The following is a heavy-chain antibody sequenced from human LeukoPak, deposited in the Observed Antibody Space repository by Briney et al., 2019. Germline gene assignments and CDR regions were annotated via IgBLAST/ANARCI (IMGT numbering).Heavy chain of an antibody. J-gene: IGHJ5*02. D-gene: IGHD3-10*01. Sequence: GESLKISCKGSGYSFTSYWIGWVRQMPGKGLEWMGIIYPGDSDTRYSPSFQGQVTISADKSISTAYLQWSSLKASDTAMYYCARVFHYGSGSYYKNGWFDPWGQGTLVTVSS. CDR1: GYSFTSYW. CDR2: IYPGDSDT. CDR3: ARVFHYGSGSYYKNGWFDP. V-gene: IGHV5-51*01.